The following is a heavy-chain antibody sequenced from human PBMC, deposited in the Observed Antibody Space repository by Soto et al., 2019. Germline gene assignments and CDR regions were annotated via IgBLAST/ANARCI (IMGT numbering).Heavy chain of an antibody. CDR3: ARRARPDFYYTDV. CDR1: GFTLSGYA. D-gene: IGHD6-6*01. Sequence: GGSLRLSCAASGFTLSGYAMDWVRQAPGKGLEYVSGISSNGVGTYYANSVQGRFTISRDNSKNTVYLQMGSLRSEDMAVYYCARRARPDFYYTDVWGKGTTVTVSS. J-gene: IGHJ6*03. V-gene: IGHV3-64*01. CDR2: ISSNGVGT.